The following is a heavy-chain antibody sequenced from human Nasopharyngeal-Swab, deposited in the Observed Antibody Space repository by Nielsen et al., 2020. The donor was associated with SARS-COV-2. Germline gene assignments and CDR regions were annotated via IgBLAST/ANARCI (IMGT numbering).Heavy chain of an antibody. CDR2: INHSGST. Sequence: ETLSLTCAVYGGSFSGYYWSWIRQPPGKGLEWIGEINHSGSTNYNPSLKSRVTISVDTSKNQFSLKLSSVTAADTAVYYCADRSGYVPGGWFDPWGQGTLVTVSS. D-gene: IGHD5-12*01. CDR3: ADRSGYVPGGWFDP. V-gene: IGHV4-34*01. J-gene: IGHJ5*02. CDR1: GGSFSGYY.